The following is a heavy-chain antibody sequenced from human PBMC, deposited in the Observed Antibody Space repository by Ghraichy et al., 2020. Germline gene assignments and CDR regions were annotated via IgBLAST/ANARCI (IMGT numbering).Heavy chain of an antibody. Sequence: GGSLRLSCAASGFTFSSYAMSWVRQAPGKGLEWVSTISGSGGSTYYADSVKGRFTISRDNSKNTLYLQMNSLRAEDAAVYYCAKACGYCSGGTCPSYNWFYSWGQTILATVSS. CDR3: AKACGYCSGGTCPSYNWFYS. V-gene: IGHV3-23*01. J-gene: IGHJ5*01. CDR2: ISGSGGST. CDR1: GFTFSSYA. D-gene: IGHD2-15*01.